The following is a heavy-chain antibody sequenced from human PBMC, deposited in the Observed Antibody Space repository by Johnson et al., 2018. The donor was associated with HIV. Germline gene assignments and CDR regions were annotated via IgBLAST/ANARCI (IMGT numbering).Heavy chain of an antibody. Sequence: VQLVESGGGVVQPGRSLRLSCVASGFTFSSYAMSWVRQAPGKGLEWVSAISGSGGSTSYADSLKGRFPISRDNAKNSLYLQMNSLRAEDTAVYYCAKDPPYDAVSDAFDIWGQGTMVTVSS. CDR1: GFTFSSYA. CDR2: ISGSGGST. CDR3: AKDPPYDAVSDAFDI. J-gene: IGHJ3*02. V-gene: IGHV3-23*04. D-gene: IGHD3-22*01.